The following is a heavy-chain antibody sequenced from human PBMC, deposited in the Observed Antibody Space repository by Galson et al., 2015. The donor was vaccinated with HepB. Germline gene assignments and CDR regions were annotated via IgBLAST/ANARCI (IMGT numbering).Heavy chain of an antibody. J-gene: IGHJ6*02. D-gene: IGHD4-17*01. Sequence: SLRLSCAASGFTSSSYGMHWVRQAPGRGLEWVAVISYDGSHKYYADSVKGRFTISRDNSMNTLYLQMNSLRAEDTALYYCAKEVNTVATDYGMDVWGQGTTVTVSS. CDR2: ISYDGSHK. CDR3: AKEVNTVATDYGMDV. CDR1: GFTSSSYG. V-gene: IGHV3-30*18.